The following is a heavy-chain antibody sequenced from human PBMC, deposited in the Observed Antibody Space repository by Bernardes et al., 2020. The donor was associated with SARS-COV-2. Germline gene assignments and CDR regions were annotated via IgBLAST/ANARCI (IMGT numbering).Heavy chain of an antibody. Sequence: GGTLSLSCAASGFTFSSYWMHWVRNGPGKGLVLVSRISSDWSSTSYADSVQGRLTISRDNARNTLYLQRNSVGAEDTAVYYCASQYSSPYCAYYYMDVRGKGTTVTVSS. CDR1: GFTFSSYW. D-gene: IGHD6-6*01. CDR2: ISSDWSST. J-gene: IGHJ6*03. CDR3: ASQYSSPYCAYYYMDV. V-gene: IGHV3-74*01.